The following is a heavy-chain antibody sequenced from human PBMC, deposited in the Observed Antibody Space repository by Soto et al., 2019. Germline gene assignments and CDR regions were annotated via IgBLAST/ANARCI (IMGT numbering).Heavy chain of an antibody. J-gene: IGHJ1*01. Sequence: PGGSLRLSCAASGFTFSNAWMSWFRQAPGKGLEGVCSIKNKTDGRKTDSAATVKSSFTISRDDSKSTLYMQKNSLKPEDTAVYYCTTVPGIADAGTAEYFPHWGQGTLVTVS. CDR2: IKNKTDGRKT. CDR3: TTVPGIADAGTAEYFPH. CDR1: GFTFSNAW. V-gene: IGHV3-15*01. D-gene: IGHD6-13*01.